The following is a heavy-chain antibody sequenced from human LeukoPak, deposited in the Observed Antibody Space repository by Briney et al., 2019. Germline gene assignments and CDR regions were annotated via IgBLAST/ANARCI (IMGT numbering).Heavy chain of an antibody. CDR3: ARGSGSYYAPGYYYYMDV. J-gene: IGHJ6*03. CDR1: GGSISSYY. V-gene: IGHV4-59*01. D-gene: IGHD3-10*01. Sequence: PSETLSLTCTVSGGSISSYYWSWIRQPPGKGLEWIGYIYYSGSTNYNPSLKSRVTISVDTSKNQFSLKLSSVTAADTAVYYCARGSGSYYAPGYYYYMDVWGKGTTVTVSS. CDR2: IYYSGST.